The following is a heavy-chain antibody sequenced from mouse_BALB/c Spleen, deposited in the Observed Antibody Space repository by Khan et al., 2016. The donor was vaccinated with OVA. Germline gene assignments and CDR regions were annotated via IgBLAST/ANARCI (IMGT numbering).Heavy chain of an antibody. CDR2: IYPGTDNT. CDR3: AREEAVYYFDS. CDR1: GYIFTTSW. V-gene: IGHV1S132*01. J-gene: IGHJ2*01. Sequence: VQLQQSGAELVRPGASIKLSCKTSGYIFTTSWIHWVKQRSGQGLEWIARIYPGTDNTYYNEKFKDKATLTTDKSSSTSYMPLSILRYEHSAVYFCAREEAVYYFDSWGQGTTLTVSS. D-gene: IGHD3-3*01.